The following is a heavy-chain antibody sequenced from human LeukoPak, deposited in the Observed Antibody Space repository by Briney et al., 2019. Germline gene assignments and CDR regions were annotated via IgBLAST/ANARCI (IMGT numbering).Heavy chain of an antibody. J-gene: IGHJ4*02. D-gene: IGHD1-26*01. CDR1: GFTFTSSA. V-gene: IGHV1-58*02. CDR2: IVVGSGNT. CDR3: AVDSSDQAEVGATH. Sequence: ASVKVSCKASGFTFTSSAMQWVRQARGQRLEWIGWIVVGSGNTNYAQKFQERVTITRDMSTSTAYMELSSLRSEDTAVYYCAVDSSDQAEVGATHWGQGTLVTVSS.